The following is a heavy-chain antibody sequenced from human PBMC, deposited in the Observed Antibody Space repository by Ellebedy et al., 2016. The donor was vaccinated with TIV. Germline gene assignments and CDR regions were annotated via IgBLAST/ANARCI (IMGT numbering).Heavy chain of an antibody. J-gene: IGHJ4*02. V-gene: IGHV4-59*02. CDR1: GGSVSMYY. CDR3: ARGSDTSGYYSRFDY. D-gene: IGHD3-22*01. CDR2: VYYTGST. Sequence: SETLSLTXTVFGGSVSMYYWSWLRQPPGQGLKWIGNVYYTGSTECNSSLKTRVTMSVDMSKNQFSLKLSSVTAADTAVYFCARGSDTSGYYSRFDYWGQGTLVTVSS.